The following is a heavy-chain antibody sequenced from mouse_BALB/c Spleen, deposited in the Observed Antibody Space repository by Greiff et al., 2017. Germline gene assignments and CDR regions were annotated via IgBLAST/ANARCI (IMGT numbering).Heavy chain of an antibody. CDR3: ARPRTARTWFAY. D-gene: IGHD3-2*01. CDR1: GFDFSRYW. Sequence: EVQLVESGGGLVQPGGSLKLSCAASGFDFSRYWMSWVRQAPGKGLEWIGEINPDSSTINYTPSLKDKFIISRDNAKNTLYLQMSKVRSEDTALYYCARPRTARTWFAYWGQGTLVTVSA. J-gene: IGHJ3*01. CDR2: INPDSSTI. V-gene: IGHV4-1*02.